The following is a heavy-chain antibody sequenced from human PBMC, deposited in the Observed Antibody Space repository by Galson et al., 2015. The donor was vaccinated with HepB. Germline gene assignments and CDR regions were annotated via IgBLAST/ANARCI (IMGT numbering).Heavy chain of an antibody. CDR2: ISTYNGNA. D-gene: IGHD6-6*01. J-gene: IGHJ4*02. V-gene: IGHV1-18*01. Sequence: SVKVSCKASGYTYTSYHLSWVRQAPGQGLEWMGWISTYNGNANYAQRLQGRVTMTTDASTRTAFLELRSLRSDDTAIYYCARLRDSTSSLAALPHWGQGTLVTVSS. CDR3: ARLRDSTSSLAALPH. CDR1: GYTYTSYH.